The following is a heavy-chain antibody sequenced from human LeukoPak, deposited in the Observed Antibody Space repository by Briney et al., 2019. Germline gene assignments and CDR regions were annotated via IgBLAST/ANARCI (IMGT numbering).Heavy chain of an antibody. CDR3: AREGSGSPHYGMDV. J-gene: IGHJ6*02. CDR1: GFTLYDYD. D-gene: IGHD3-10*01. Sequence: GVSLRLSCAASGFTLYDYDVMGAPRAPGRGLEGGCGINWYGGTTVYADCVKGRFAISRENPKNSLYLQMNSLRAEDTALYYCAREGSGSPHYGMDVWGQGTTVTVSS. CDR2: INWYGGTT. V-gene: IGHV3-20*04.